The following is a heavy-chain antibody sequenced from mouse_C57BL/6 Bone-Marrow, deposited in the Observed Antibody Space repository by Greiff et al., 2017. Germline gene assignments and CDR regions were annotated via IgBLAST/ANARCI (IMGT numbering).Heavy chain of an antibody. Sequence: VQLQQSGAELVKPGASVKLSCTASGFNINDYYMHWVKQRPEQGLEWIGRIDPEDGETKYTPKFQGKATITADTSSNTAYLQLSSLTSEDTAVYYCARGGFNYYDSGPAAFAYWGQGTLVTVSA. CDR2: IDPEDGET. D-gene: IGHD1-1*01. V-gene: IGHV14-2*01. CDR1: GFNINDYY. J-gene: IGHJ3*01. CDR3: ARGGFNYYDSGPAAFAY.